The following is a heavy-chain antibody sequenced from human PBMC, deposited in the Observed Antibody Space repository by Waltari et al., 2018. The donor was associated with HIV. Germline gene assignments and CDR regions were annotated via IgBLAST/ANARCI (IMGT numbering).Heavy chain of an antibody. CDR1: GYSFRSYA. D-gene: IGHD3-10*02. CDR2: ISGYNRNS. Sequence: QVNLVQSGAEVKKPGASVTISCEASGYSFRSYAITWVRQAPGQGLEWMGWISGYNRNSKYAEKVQGRVTFTTDTSTNTAYMELRSLRSDDTAVYFCARGNSMLRMAELDYWGQGTLVTVSS. V-gene: IGHV1-18*01. CDR3: ARGNSMLRMAELDY. J-gene: IGHJ4*02.